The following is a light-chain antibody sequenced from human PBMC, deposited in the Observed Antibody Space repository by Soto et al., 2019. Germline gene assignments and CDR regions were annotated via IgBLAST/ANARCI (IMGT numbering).Light chain of an antibody. CDR3: QQYNTSPWT. Sequence: DIPMTQSPSPVSASVGDRVTXTCRASQSISSWLAWYQQKPGKAPKLLIYKASSLESGVPSRFSGSGSGTEFTLTISNLQPDDFATYYCQQYNTSPWTFGQGTKVDIK. V-gene: IGKV1-5*03. CDR1: QSISSW. CDR2: KAS. J-gene: IGKJ1*01.